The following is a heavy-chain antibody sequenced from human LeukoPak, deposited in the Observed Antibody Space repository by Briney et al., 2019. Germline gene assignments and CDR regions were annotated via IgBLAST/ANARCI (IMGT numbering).Heavy chain of an antibody. V-gene: IGHV3-23*01. Sequence: GGSLRLSCAASGFTFSSYAMSWVRQAPGKGLEWVSAISGSGGITSYADSVKGRFTISRDNSKNTLFLEMNSLRVEDTAVYYCAKGRGFRVGDPWDNWGQGTLITVSS. CDR2: ISGSGGIT. D-gene: IGHD3-16*01. CDR3: AKGRGFRVGDPWDN. J-gene: IGHJ4*02. CDR1: GFTFSSYA.